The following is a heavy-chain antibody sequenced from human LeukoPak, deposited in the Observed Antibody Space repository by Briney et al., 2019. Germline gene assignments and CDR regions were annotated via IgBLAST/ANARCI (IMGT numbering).Heavy chain of an antibody. CDR2: INHSGST. CDR1: GGSISSYY. V-gene: IGHV4-34*01. Sequence: SETLSLTCTVSGGSISSYYWSWIRQPPGKGLEWIGEINHSGSTNYNPSLKSRVTISVDTSKNQFSLKLSSVTAADTAVYYCARGRFTSIFGVVITVGFDYWGQGTLVTVSS. J-gene: IGHJ4*02. CDR3: ARGRFTSIFGVVITVGFDY. D-gene: IGHD3-3*01.